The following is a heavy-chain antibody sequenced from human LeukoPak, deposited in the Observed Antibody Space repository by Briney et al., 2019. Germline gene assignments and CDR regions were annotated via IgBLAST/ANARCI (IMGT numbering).Heavy chain of an antibody. CDR1: GYTFTSYG. Sequence: ASVMVSCKASGYTFTSYGISWVRQAPGQGLEWMGWISAYNGNTNYAQKLQGRVTMTTDTSTSTAYMELRSLRSDDTAVYYCARDIRTLDYYDSQSPCYFDYWGQGTLVTVSS. CDR3: ARDIRTLDYYDSQSPCYFDY. D-gene: IGHD3-22*01. V-gene: IGHV1-18*01. J-gene: IGHJ4*02. CDR2: ISAYNGNT.